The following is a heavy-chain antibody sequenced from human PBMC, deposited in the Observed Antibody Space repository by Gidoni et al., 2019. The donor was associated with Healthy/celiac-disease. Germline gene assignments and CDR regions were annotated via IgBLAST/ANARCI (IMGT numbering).Heavy chain of an antibody. D-gene: IGHD2-2*01. CDR1: GFTFSNAW. CDR2: IKSKTDGGTT. CDR3: TTLGYCSSTSCYDYYYYYMDV. J-gene: IGHJ6*03. Sequence: GSLRLSCAASGFTFSNAWMSWVRQAPGKGLEWVGRIKSKTDGGTTDYAAPVKGRFTISRDDSKNTLYLQMNSLKTEDTAVYYCTTLGYCSSTSCYDYYYYYMDVWGKGTTVTVSS. V-gene: IGHV3-15*01.